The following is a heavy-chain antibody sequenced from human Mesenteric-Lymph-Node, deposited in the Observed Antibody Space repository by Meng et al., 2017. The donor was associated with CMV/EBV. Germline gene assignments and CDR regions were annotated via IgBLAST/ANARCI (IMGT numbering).Heavy chain of an antibody. CDR2: TYYRSKWYN. Sequence: SETLSLTCAISGDSVSSNSAAWNWIRQSPSRGLEWLGRTYYRSKWYNDYAVSVKSRLTINPDNSKNTLYLEINNLRAEDTAEYYCAKDEAVYAISPFDYWGQGTLVTVSS. CDR3: AKDEAVYAISPFDY. D-gene: IGHD2-8*01. J-gene: IGHJ4*02. V-gene: IGHV6-1*01. CDR1: GDSVSSNSAA.